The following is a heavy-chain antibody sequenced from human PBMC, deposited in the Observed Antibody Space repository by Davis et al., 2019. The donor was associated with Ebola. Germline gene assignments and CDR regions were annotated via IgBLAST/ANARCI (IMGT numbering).Heavy chain of an antibody. J-gene: IGHJ3*02. Sequence: GGSLRLSCAASGFTFSNAWMNWVRQAPGKGLEWVGRIKSKTDGGTTDYAAPVKGRFTISRDDSKNTLYLQMNSLKTEDTAVYYCAKSPLTMVQGVISLAAFDIWGQGTMVTVSS. CDR1: GFTFSNAW. D-gene: IGHD3-10*01. V-gene: IGHV3-15*07. CDR2: IKSKTDGGTT. CDR3: AKSPLTMVQGVISLAAFDI.